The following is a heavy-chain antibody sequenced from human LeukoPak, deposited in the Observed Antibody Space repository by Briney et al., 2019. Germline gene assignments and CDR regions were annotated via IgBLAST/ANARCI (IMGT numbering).Heavy chain of an antibody. V-gene: IGHV1-69*05. CDR3: ARVVSGSGSYGFYY. CDR1: AGTFSSYA. J-gene: IGHJ4*02. Sequence: SVKVSCKASAGTFSSYAISWVRQAPGQGLEWMGRIIPIFGTADYAQEFQGRVTITTDESTSTAYMELSSLRSEDTAVYYCARVVSGSGSYGFYYWVQGTLVTVSS. D-gene: IGHD3-10*01. CDR2: IIPIFGTA.